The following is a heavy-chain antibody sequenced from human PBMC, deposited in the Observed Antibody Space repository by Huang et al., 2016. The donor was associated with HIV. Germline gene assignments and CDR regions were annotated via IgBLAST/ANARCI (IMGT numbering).Heavy chain of an antibody. CDR2: IIPIFGTP. CDR3: ARGAPDLDSHLDH. Sequence: QVQLVQSGAEVKKPGSSVKVSCKVSGGTFKNAISWVRQAPGQGFEWRGGIIPIFGTPNYARKFQGRVTITADESTSIAYMELSSLSSEDTAVYYCARGAPDLDSHLDHWGQGTLVTVSS. J-gene: IGHJ4*02. D-gene: IGHD3-3*01. CDR1: GGTFKNA. V-gene: IGHV1-69*13.